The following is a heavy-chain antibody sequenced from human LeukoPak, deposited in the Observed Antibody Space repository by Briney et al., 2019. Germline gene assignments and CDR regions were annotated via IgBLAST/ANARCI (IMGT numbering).Heavy chain of an antibody. J-gene: IGHJ4*02. D-gene: IGHD2-21*01. CDR3: ARNPCGGGTCHHYFDY. V-gene: IGHV4-4*07. Sequence: PSETLSLTCTVSGGSISSFYWSWIRQPAGKGLEWIGSIYSGGITNYSPSLKSRVTMSVDTSNNQFSLKLTSMTAADTAVYYCARNPCGGGTCHHYFDYWGQGTLVTVSS. CDR1: GGSISSFY. CDR2: IYSGGIT.